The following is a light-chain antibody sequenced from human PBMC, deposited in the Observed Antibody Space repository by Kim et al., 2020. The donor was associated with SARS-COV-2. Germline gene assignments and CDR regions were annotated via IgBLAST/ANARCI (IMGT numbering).Light chain of an antibody. CDR2: DAS. CDR3: QQSSDFPWT. CDR1: ENICFS. J-gene: IGKJ1*01. V-gene: IGKV6-21*01. Sequence: LTPKEKVTITCRASENICFSLPWYQQKPDQPPKVLITDASQSFSGVPSRFSGSGSGTRFTLTISSLEAEDGATYYCQQSSDFPWTFGQGTKVEIK.